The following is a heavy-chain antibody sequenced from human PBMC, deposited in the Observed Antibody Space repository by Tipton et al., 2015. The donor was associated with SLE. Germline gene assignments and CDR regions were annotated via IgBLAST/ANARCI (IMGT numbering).Heavy chain of an antibody. V-gene: IGHV4-61*02. CDR2: GFAGGLT. CDR3: ARHHCTNGACPFDY. CDR1: GGSISTTTYF. J-gene: IGHJ4*02. D-gene: IGHD2-8*01. Sequence: LRLSCTVSGGSISTTTYFWNWIRQPAGRGLEWIGRGFAGGLTDYNPSLSSRVTMSLDTSKNQFSLRLTSVTAADTAVYYCARHHCTNGACPFDYWGQGTLVTVSS.